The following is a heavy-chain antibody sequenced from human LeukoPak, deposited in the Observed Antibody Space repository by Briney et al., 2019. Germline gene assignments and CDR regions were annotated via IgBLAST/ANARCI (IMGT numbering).Heavy chain of an antibody. V-gene: IGHV3-23*01. CDR2: ISGSGGST. Sequence: GGSLRLSCAASGFTFSSYAMSWVRQAPGKGLEWVSAISGSGGSTYYADSVKGRFTISRDNSKNTLYLQMNSLRAEDTAVYYCARQTYYYGSGSYRGWFDPRGQGTLVTVSS. CDR1: GFTFSSYA. D-gene: IGHD3-10*01. J-gene: IGHJ5*02. CDR3: ARQTYYYGSGSYRGWFDP.